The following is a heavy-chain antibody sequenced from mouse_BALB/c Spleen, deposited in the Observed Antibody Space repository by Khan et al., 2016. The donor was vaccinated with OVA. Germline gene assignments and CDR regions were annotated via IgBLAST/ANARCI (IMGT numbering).Heavy chain of an antibody. CDR1: GFSLSRYN. V-gene: IGHV2-6-4*01. CDR3: ARAYYRYDGYYAMDY. D-gene: IGHD2-14*01. CDR2: IWGGGGT. J-gene: IGHJ4*01. Sequence: QVQLQQSGPGLAAPSQSLSITCTVSGFSLSRYNIHWVRQPPGKGLEWLGMIWGGGGTDYNSTLKYRLSIRKDNSKSQVLLKMNSLQTDDTAMYYCARAYYRYDGYYAMDYWGQGTSVTVSS.